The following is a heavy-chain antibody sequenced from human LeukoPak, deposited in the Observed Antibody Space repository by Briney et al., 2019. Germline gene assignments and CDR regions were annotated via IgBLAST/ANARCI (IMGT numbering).Heavy chain of an antibody. J-gene: IGHJ6*03. V-gene: IGHV4-4*07. D-gene: IGHD1-26*01. CDR3: ARDPPIVGANNYYYYYMDV. Sequence: AETLSLTCTVSGGSISSYYWSWIRQPAGKGLEWMGRIYTSGSTNYNPSLKSRVTVSVDTSKNQFSLKLSSVTAADTAAYYCARDPPIVGANNYYYYYMDVWGKGTTVTVSS. CDR2: IYTSGST. CDR1: GGSISSYY.